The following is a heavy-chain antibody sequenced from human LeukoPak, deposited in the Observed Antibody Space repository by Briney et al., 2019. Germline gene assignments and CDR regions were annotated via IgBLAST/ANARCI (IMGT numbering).Heavy chain of an antibody. CDR3: ARLVNRYYYGSGSFKYFDY. D-gene: IGHD3-10*01. J-gene: IGHJ4*02. V-gene: IGHV4-59*01. CDR1: GGSITDYY. Sequence: SETLSLTCTVSGGSITDYYWGWIRQPPGKGLEWIGYDYYSGSSNYNPSLKSRVTISVDTSKNQFSLKMSSVTAADTAVYYCARLVNRYYYGSGSFKYFDYWGQGTLVTVSS. CDR2: DYYSGSS.